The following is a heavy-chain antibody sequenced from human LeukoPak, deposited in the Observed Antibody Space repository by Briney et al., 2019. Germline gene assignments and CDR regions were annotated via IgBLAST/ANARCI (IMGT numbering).Heavy chain of an antibody. CDR1: GGSISSYY. Sequence: SETLSLTCTVSGGSISSYYWSWIRQPAGKGLEWIGRIYTSGSTNYNPSLKSRVTMSVDTSKNQFSLKLSSVTAADTAVYYCARGTRYYDILTGYYDGFYFDYWGQGTLVTVSS. CDR2: IYTSGST. V-gene: IGHV4-4*07. CDR3: ARGTRYYDILTGYYDGFYFDY. J-gene: IGHJ4*02. D-gene: IGHD3-9*01.